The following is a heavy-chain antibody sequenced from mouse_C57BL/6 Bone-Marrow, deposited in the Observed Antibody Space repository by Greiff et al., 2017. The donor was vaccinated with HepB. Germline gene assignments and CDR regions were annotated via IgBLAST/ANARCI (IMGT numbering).Heavy chain of an antibody. CDR3: TRDHYGSWYFDV. CDR2: ISSGGDYI. Sequence: LVESGEGLVKPGGSLKLSCAASGFTFSSYAMSWVRQTPEKRLEWVAYISSGGDYIYYADTVKGRFTISRDNARNTLYLQMSSLKSEDTAMYYCTRDHYGSWYFDVWGTGTTVTVSS. D-gene: IGHD1-1*01. V-gene: IGHV5-9-1*02. CDR1: GFTFSSYA. J-gene: IGHJ1*03.